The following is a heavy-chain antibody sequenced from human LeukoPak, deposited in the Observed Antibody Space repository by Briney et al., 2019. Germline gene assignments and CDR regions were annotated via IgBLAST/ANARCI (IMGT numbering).Heavy chain of an antibody. Sequence: GGSLRLSCAASGFTFSSYTMHWVRQAPGKRLEWVSYINSRSDSVYYADSVKGRFTISRDNAENSLYLQMNSLRDEDTAVYHCARAMRSGYDYWGQGTLVTVSS. CDR3: ARAMRSGYDY. D-gene: IGHD5-12*01. CDR1: GFTFSSYT. CDR2: INSRSDSV. J-gene: IGHJ4*02. V-gene: IGHV3-48*02.